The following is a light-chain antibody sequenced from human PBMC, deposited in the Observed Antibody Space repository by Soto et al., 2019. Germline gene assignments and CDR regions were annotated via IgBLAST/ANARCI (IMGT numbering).Light chain of an antibody. J-gene: IGKJ1*01. Sequence: EIVLTQSPGTLSLSPGERATLSCRASQRVTSNYLAWYQQKPGQAPSRLIYGASSRATDISDRFSGSGSGTDFTLTISRLEPEDFAAYYCQQYGSSLTWTFGQGTKVDNK. V-gene: IGKV3-20*01. CDR3: QQYGSSLTWT. CDR1: QRVTSNY. CDR2: GAS.